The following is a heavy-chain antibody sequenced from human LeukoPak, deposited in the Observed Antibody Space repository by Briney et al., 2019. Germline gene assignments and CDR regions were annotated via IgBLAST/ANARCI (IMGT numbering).Heavy chain of an antibody. Sequence: GTLSLTCAVSGGSISSSNWWGWVRQPPGKGLEWIGEIYHSGSTNYNPSLKSRVTISVDKSKNQFSLKLSSVTAADTAVYYCARNVGVGSLSAFDIWGQGTMVTVSS. V-gene: IGHV4-4*02. D-gene: IGHD6-6*01. CDR2: IYHSGST. CDR3: ARNVGVGSLSAFDI. CDR1: GGSISSSNW. J-gene: IGHJ3*02.